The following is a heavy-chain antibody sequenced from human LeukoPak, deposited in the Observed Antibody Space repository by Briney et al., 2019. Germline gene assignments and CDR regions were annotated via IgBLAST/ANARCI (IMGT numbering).Heavy chain of an antibody. D-gene: IGHD3-22*01. V-gene: IGHV1-69*04. Sequence: GASVKVSCKASGGTFSSYAISWVRQAPGQGLEWMRRIIPIFGIANYAQKFQGRVTITADKSTSTAYMELSSLRSEDTAVYYCAREKAMIVVVTTYFDYWGQGTLVTVSS. CDR2: IIPIFGIA. CDR1: GGTFSSYA. CDR3: AREKAMIVVVTTYFDY. J-gene: IGHJ4*02.